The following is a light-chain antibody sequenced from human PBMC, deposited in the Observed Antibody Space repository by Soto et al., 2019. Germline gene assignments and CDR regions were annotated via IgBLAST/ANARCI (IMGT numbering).Light chain of an antibody. CDR2: AAS. V-gene: IGKV1-9*01. CDR3: HQVDSYPRT. CDR1: QGISSL. J-gene: IGKJ1*01. Sequence: IQLTQSPSSLSASVGDRVTITCRASQGISSLLAWYQQKPGKAPKLLIYAASNLQSGVPSRFSGSGSGTDFPLIISGLQPEDFGTYYCHQVDSYPRTFGQGTKVEVQ.